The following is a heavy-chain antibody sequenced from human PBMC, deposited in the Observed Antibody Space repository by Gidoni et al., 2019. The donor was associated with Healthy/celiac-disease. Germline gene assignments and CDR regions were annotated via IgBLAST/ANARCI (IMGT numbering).Heavy chain of an antibody. J-gene: IGHJ4*02. V-gene: IGHV3-23*01. CDR2: ISGSGGST. Sequence: EVQLLESGGGLVQPGGSLRLSCADSGFTFSSYAMSWVRQAPGKGLEWVSAISGSGGSTYYADSVKGRFTIARDNSKNTLDLQMNSLRAEDTAVYYCAKDPYYYGSGSYPTYFDYWGQGTLVTVSS. D-gene: IGHD3-10*01. CDR1: GFTFSSYA. CDR3: AKDPYYYGSGSYPTYFDY.